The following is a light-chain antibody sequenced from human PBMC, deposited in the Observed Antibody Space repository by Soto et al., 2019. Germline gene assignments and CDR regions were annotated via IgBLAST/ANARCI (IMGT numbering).Light chain of an antibody. CDR3: QQYGSSPGYT. J-gene: IGKJ2*01. V-gene: IGKV3-20*01. Sequence: EIVLTQSPGTLSLSPGERATLSCRASQSVSSSYLAWYQQKPGQAPRLLIYGASSMATGIPDRFSGSGSGTDVTLTSSRLEPDDFAVYYCQQYGSSPGYTFGQGTKLEIK. CDR1: QSVSSSY. CDR2: GAS.